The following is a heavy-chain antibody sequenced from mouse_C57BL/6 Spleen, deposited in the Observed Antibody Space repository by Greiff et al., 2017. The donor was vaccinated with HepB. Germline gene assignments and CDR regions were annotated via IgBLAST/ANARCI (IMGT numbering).Heavy chain of an antibody. D-gene: IGHD1-1*01. CDR3: ARRGIITTVVDWYFDV. V-gene: IGHV1-39*01. Sequence: EVHLVESGPELVKPGASVKISCKASGYSFTDYNMNWVKQSNGKSLEWIGVINPNYGTTSYNQKFKGKATLTVDQSSSTAYMQLNSLTSEDSAVYYCARRGIITTVVDWYFDVWGTGTTVTVSS. J-gene: IGHJ1*03. CDR1: GYSFTDYN. CDR2: INPNYGTT.